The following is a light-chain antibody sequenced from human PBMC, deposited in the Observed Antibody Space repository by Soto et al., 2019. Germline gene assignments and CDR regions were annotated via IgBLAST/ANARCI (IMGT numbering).Light chain of an antibody. Sequence: SYELTQPPSVSVSPGQTASITCSGNKLDTKNVSWYRQKAGQSPVVVMYEDSKRPSGIPERFSGSNSGDTATLTISGTQAMDEADYYCQAWDSSSVVFGGGTQLTVL. CDR3: QAWDSSSVV. CDR2: EDS. V-gene: IGLV3-1*01. CDR1: KLDTKN. J-gene: IGLJ2*01.